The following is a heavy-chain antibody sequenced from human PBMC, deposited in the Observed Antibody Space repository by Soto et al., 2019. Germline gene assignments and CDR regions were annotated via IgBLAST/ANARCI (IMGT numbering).Heavy chain of an antibody. CDR3: TRHWALGPPPDY. CDR1: GGSIRSSTYY. V-gene: IGHV4-39*01. J-gene: IGHJ4*02. Sequence: SETLSLTCTVSGGSIRSSTYYWGWIRQPPGKGLEWIGSIYYSGSTHYNPSLKSRVTMSVDTSTNQFSLKLNSVTAADTAVYYCTRHWALGPPPDYWGQGTLVTSPQ. CDR2: IYYSGST. D-gene: IGHD3-16*01.